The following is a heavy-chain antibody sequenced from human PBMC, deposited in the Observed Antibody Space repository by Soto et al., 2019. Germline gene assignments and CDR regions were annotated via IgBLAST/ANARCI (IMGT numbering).Heavy chain of an antibody. V-gene: IGHV2-70*11. J-gene: IGHJ6*03. CDR1: GFSLSDSGMC. CDR2: IDWDDDK. Sequence: GSGPTLVNPTQTLTLTCTFSGFSLSDSGMCVGWVRQPPGKALEWLARIDWDDDKYYTTSLNTRLTISKDTSKSQVVLSMTNMDPVDTATYYCARTRRSYDYHYMDVWGKGTTVTVSS. CDR3: ARTRRSYDYHYMDV.